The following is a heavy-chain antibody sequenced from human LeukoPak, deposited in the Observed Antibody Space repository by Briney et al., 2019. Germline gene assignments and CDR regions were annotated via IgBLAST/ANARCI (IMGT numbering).Heavy chain of an antibody. CDR2: IYHTGST. J-gene: IGHJ4*02. CDR3: ARRGRNSSGWQDYL. Sequence: PSETLSLTCTVSGGSISSYSWSWIRQPPGKGLEWIANIYHTGSTNYNPSLSSRVTISIDTAKNQFSLKLTSVTAADTAVYYCARRGRNSSGWQDYLWGQGTLVSVCS. CDR1: GGSISSYS. V-gene: IGHV4-59*01. D-gene: IGHD6-25*01.